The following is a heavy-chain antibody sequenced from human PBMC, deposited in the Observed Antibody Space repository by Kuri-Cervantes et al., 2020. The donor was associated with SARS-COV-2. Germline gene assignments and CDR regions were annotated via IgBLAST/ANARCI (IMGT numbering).Heavy chain of an antibody. D-gene: IGHD1-26*01. J-gene: IGHJ4*02. CDR1: GGSISSYY. CDR3: ARDNILFSGSGFDY. CDR2: FYYSGIT. V-gene: IGHV4-59*01. Sequence: SETLSLTCTVSGGSISSYYWSWIRQPPGKGLEWIGYFYYSGITNYNPSLKNRVTMSVDTSKNQFSLNLSSVTAADTAVYYCARDNILFSGSGFDYSGRGTLVTVSS.